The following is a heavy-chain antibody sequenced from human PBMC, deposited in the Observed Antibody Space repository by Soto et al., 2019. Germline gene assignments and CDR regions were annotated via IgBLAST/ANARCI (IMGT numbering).Heavy chain of an antibody. Sequence: VQLQESGPGLVKPSETLSRTCTVSGVSVSSGNFYWSWIRQPPGKGLEWIGYIHYSGSTNYNPSLKSRVTMSKDTSGNPCSLRLSSGTAASKAVYYCAREVQAVKDAFHYWGQGTLVTVSS. CDR2: IHYSGST. V-gene: IGHV4-61*01. CDR3: AREVQAVKDAFHY. D-gene: IGHD2-2*01. CDR1: GVSVSSGNFY. J-gene: IGHJ3*01.